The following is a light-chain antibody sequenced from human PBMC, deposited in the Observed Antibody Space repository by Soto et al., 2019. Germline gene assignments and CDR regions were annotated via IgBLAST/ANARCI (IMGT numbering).Light chain of an antibody. Sequence: DIQLTQSPSFLSASVGDRVTITCRASQGISSYLAWYQQRPGKAPKLLIYAASTLQSGVPSRFSGSGSGTEFTLTISSLQPEDFATFYCLQLNNYPRTFGQGTKLEIK. CDR2: AAS. V-gene: IGKV1-9*01. J-gene: IGKJ2*01. CDR1: QGISSY. CDR3: LQLNNYPRT.